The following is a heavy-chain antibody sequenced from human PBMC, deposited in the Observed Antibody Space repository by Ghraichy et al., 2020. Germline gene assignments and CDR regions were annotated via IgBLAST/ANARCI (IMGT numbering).Heavy chain of an antibody. J-gene: IGHJ4*02. V-gene: IGHV3-7*03. D-gene: IGHD3-16*02. Sequence: GGSLRLSCAASGFTFSSYWMSWVRQAPGKGLEWVANIKQDGSEKYYVDSVKGRFTISRDNAKNSLYLQMNSLRAEDTAVYYCARGTRYYDYIWGSYRTYYFDYWGQGTLVTVSS. CDR3: ARGTRYYDYIWGSYRTYYFDY. CDR1: GFTFSSYW. CDR2: IKQDGSEK.